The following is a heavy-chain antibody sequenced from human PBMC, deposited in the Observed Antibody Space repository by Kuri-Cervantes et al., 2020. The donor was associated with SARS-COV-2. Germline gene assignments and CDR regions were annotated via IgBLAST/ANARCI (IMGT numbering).Heavy chain of an antibody. CDR3: ASGSGSYPNWCDP. CDR2: INHSGST. CDR1: GGSFSGYY. D-gene: IGHD3-10*01. V-gene: IGHV4-34*01. J-gene: IGHJ5*02. Sequence: SETLSLTCAVYGGSFSGYYWSWTRQPPGKGLEWIGEINHSGSTNYNPSLKSRVTISVDTSKNQFSLKLSSVTAADTAVYYCASGSGSYPNWCDPWGQGTLVTVSS.